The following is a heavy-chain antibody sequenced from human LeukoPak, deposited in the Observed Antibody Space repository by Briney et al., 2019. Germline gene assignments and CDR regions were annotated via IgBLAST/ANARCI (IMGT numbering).Heavy chain of an antibody. V-gene: IGHV1-2*02. J-gene: IGHJ4*02. D-gene: IGHD3-22*01. CDR1: GYTFTGYY. CDR2: INPNSGGT. CDR3: AREMTPTYYYDSSGYYY. Sequence: GASVKVSCKASGYTFTGYYMHWVRQAPGQGLEWMGWINPNSGGTNYAQKFQGRVTMTRDTSISTAYMELSRLRSEDTAVYYCAREMTPTYYYDSSGYYYWGQGTLVTVSS.